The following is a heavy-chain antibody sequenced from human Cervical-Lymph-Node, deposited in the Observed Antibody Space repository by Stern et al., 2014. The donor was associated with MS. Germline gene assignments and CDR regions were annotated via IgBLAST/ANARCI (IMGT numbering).Heavy chain of an antibody. V-gene: IGHV1-46*01. CDR2: FNPTGGST. CDR3: ARAGSGNSNYFDY. D-gene: IGHD3-22*01. J-gene: IGHJ4*02. CDR1: GYTFTGYY. Sequence: QVQLVQSGAEVKKPGASVKVSCKASGYTFTGYYMYWVRQASGQGIEWMGIFNPTGGSTSYAQTFQGRVTMTADTSTSTVYMDLSSLTSEDTAIYYCARAGSGNSNYFDYWGQGTLVTVSS.